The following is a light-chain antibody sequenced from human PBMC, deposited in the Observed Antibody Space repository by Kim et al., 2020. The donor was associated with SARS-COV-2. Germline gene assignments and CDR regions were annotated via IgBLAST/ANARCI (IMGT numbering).Light chain of an antibody. J-gene: IGLJ3*02. Sequence: QLVLTQSPSASASLGASVKLTCTLSSGHSNYAIAWHQQQPEKGPRYLMKLNSDGSHSKGDGIPDRFSGSSSGAERYLTISSLQSEDEADYDCQTWDTGLWVFGGGTQLTAL. CDR3: QTWDTGLWV. V-gene: IGLV4-69*01. CDR2: LNSDGSH. CDR1: SGHSNYA.